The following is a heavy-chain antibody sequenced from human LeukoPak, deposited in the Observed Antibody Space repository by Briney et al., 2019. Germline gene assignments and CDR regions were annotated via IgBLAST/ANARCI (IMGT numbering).Heavy chain of an antibody. Sequence: SESLSLTCTVSGGSISSYYWSWIRQPPGKGLEWIGYIYYSGSTNYNPSLKSRVTISVDTSKNQFSLKLGSVTAADTAVYYCARDRGSYNSFDYWGQGTLVTVSS. CDR3: ARDRGSYNSFDY. CDR2: IYYSGST. J-gene: IGHJ4*02. D-gene: IGHD1-1*01. CDR1: GGSISSYY. V-gene: IGHV4-59*01.